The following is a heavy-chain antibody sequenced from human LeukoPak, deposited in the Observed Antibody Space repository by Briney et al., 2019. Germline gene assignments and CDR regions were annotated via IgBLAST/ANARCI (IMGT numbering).Heavy chain of an antibody. CDR3: AKAPSSSSTKFDY. CDR2: ISWNSATM. CDR1: GFTFDDYA. Sequence: PGGSLRLSCAASGFTFDDYAMHWVRQAPGKVLEWVSSISWNSATMVYADSVKGRFTISRDNAKNSLYPQLNSLRAEDTALYYCAKAPSSSSTKFDYWGQGTLVSVSS. D-gene: IGHD6-6*01. J-gene: IGHJ4*02. V-gene: IGHV3-9*01.